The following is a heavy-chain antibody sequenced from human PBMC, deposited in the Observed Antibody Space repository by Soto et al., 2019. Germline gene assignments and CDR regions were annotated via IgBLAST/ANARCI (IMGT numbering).Heavy chain of an antibody. Sequence: VQVVQSEAEAKKPGSSVKLSCEVSGVTFSNAAFSWVRQAPGQGLEWMGGIIPIFGGAKYAQKFQGRVEITADEVTDILYMEVTSLTIDDTAVYCCARDGQYRHQAIITEYFGMDVWGQGTTVTVS. V-gene: IGHV1-69*01. J-gene: IGHJ6*02. D-gene: IGHD2-2*02. CDR3: ARDGQYRHQAIITEYFGMDV. CDR1: GVTFSNAA. CDR2: IIPIFGGA.